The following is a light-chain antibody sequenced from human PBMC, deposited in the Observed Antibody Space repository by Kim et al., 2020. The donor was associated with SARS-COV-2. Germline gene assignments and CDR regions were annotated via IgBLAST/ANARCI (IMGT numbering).Light chain of an antibody. CDR3: QQYGSSPEM. CDR2: GAS. V-gene: IGKV3-20*01. J-gene: IGKJ1*01. Sequence: EIVLTQSPGTLSLSPGERATLSCRASQSVSSNYLAWYQQKPGQAPRLLIYGASSRATGIPDRFSGSGSGTDFSLTISRLEPEDCAVYYCQQYGSSPEMFGQGTKVDIK. CDR1: QSVSSNY.